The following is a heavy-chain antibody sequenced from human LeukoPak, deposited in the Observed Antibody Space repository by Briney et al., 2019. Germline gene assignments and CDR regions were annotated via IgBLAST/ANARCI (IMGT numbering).Heavy chain of an antibody. Sequence: ASVKVSCKASGYTFTSYYMHWVRQAPGQGLEWMGIINPSGGSTSYAQKFQGRVTMTRDTSTSTVYMELSSLRSEDTAVYYCARDLSVYDDSPGWFDPWGQGTLVTVSS. J-gene: IGHJ5*02. V-gene: IGHV1-46*01. CDR2: INPSGGST. D-gene: IGHD3-22*01. CDR1: GYTFTSYY. CDR3: ARDLSVYDDSPGWFDP.